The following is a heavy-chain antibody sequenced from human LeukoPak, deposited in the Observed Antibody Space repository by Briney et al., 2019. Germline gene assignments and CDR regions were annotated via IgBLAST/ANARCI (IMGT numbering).Heavy chain of an antibody. CDR1: GFTFRGFW. Sequence: GGPLRLSFAVSGFTFRGFWRSWSRQAPGKGLEGVASINSDGSEGYYADVVKGRFTISRDNAKNSLYLQINSLRAEDTAVYYCARSSYSSSSSVWGQGTMVTVSS. J-gene: IGHJ3*01. CDR3: ARSSYSSSSSV. V-gene: IGHV3-7*03. CDR2: INSDGSEG. D-gene: IGHD6-6*01.